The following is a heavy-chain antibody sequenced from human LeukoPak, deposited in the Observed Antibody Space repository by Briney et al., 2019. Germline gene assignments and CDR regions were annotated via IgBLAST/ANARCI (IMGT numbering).Heavy chain of an antibody. CDR3: ARDAAFSAFNM. D-gene: IGHD2-15*01. V-gene: IGHV3-48*02. CDR2: ISSSAATI. Sequence: GGSLRLSCAASGFAFSTYSMNWVRQAPGNGLEWVSSISSSAATIHYADSVKGRFTISRDNAKNSLNLQMNSLRDEDTAVYYCARDAAFSAFNMWGQGTMVTVSS. CDR1: GFAFSTYS. J-gene: IGHJ3*02.